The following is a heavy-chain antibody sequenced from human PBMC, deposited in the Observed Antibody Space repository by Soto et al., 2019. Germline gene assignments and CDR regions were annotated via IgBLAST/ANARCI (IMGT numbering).Heavy chain of an antibody. J-gene: IGHJ3*02. D-gene: IGHD3-22*01. CDR2: INPSGGST. Sequence: ASVKVSCKASGYTVTSYYMHWVRQAPGQGLEWMGIINPSGGSTSYAQKFQGRVTMTRDTSTSTVYMELSSLRSEDTAVYYCARNYDSSGYYYVSQNAFDIWGQGTMVTVSS. V-gene: IGHV1-46*03. CDR3: ARNYDSSGYYYVSQNAFDI. CDR1: GYTVTSYY.